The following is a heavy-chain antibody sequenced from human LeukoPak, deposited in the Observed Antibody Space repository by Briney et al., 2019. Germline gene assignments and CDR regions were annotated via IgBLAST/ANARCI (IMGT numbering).Heavy chain of an antibody. CDR2: MSSGSRYI. D-gene: IGHD2-15*01. Sequence: GGSLRLPCTASGFTFTTYAMTWVRQAPGKGLEWISSMSSGSRYIYYADSVRGRFTISRDNTRNSLYLAMNNLRAEDTAIYYCARDRPTGASRIFVVQWGQGTPVTASS. J-gene: IGHJ4*02. CDR3: ARDRPTGASRIFVVQ. CDR1: GFTFTTYA. V-gene: IGHV3-21*06.